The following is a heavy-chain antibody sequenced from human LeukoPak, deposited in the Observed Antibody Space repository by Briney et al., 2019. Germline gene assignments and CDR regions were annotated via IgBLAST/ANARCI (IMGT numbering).Heavy chain of an antibody. J-gene: IGHJ4*02. V-gene: IGHV1-69*13. D-gene: IGHD6-19*01. CDR1: GGTFSSYA. CDR2: IIPIFGTA. CDR3: ARGLAVAGGNYFDY. Sequence: ASVKVSCKASGGTFSSYAISWVRQAPGQGLEWMGGIIPIFGTANYAQKFQGRVTITADESTSTAYMELSSLRSEDTAVYYCARGLAVAGGNYFDYWGQGTLVTVSS.